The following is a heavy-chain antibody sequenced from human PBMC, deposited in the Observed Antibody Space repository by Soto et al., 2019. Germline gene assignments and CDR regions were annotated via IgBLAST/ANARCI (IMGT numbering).Heavy chain of an antibody. J-gene: IGHJ2*01. CDR2: ISAYNGNT. V-gene: IGHV1-18*01. CDR3: ARARTNGVSYWYFDL. Sequence: QVQLVQSGAEVKKPGASVKVSCKASGYTFTSYGISWVRQAPGQGLEWMGWISAYNGNTNYAQKLQGRVTMTTDTSTGTAYMELRSLRSDDTAVYYCARARTNGVSYWYFDLWGRGTLVTVSS. CDR1: GYTFTSYG. D-gene: IGHD2-8*01.